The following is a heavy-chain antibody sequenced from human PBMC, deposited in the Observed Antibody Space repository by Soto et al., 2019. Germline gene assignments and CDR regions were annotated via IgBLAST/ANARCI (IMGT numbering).Heavy chain of an antibody. D-gene: IGHD4-17*01. V-gene: IGHV1-69*01. Sequence: QVQLVQSGAEVKKPGSSVKVSCKASGGTFSSYAISWVRQAPGQGLEWMGGIIPIFGTANYAQKFQGRVTITADESTSTAYMELSSLRSEDTAVYYCARVAHGDYGLESGAFDIWGQGTMVTVSS. CDR1: GGTFSSYA. J-gene: IGHJ3*02. CDR2: IIPIFGTA. CDR3: ARVAHGDYGLESGAFDI.